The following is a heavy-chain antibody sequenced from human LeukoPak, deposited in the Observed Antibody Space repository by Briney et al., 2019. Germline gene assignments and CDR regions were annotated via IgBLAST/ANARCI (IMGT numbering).Heavy chain of an antibody. D-gene: IGHD5-24*01. J-gene: IGHJ3*02. Sequence: PSETLSHTCAVSGYSISRGSYWGWIRQPPGKGLEWIGSVYHSGSAYYNPSLKSRVTISVDTSKNQFSLELTSVTAADTAVYYCVVGLHSGQFAFDIWGQGTMVTVSS. CDR2: VYHSGSA. CDR3: VVGLHSGQFAFDI. V-gene: IGHV4-38-2*01. CDR1: GYSISRGSY.